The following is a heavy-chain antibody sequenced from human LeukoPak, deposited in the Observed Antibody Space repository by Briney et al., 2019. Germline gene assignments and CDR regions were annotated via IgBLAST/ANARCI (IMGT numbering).Heavy chain of an antibody. V-gene: IGHV3-48*02. Sequence: GGSLRLSCAASGFTFSSYSMNWVRQAPGKGLEWISYISSSSSSIYYADSVKGRFTISRDNAKNSPYLQMKSLRDEDTAVYYCARVRKDGYNANYYYYGMDVWGQGTTVTVSS. CDR3: ARVRKDGYNANYYYYGMDV. J-gene: IGHJ6*02. D-gene: IGHD5-24*01. CDR1: GFTFSSYS. CDR2: ISSSSSSI.